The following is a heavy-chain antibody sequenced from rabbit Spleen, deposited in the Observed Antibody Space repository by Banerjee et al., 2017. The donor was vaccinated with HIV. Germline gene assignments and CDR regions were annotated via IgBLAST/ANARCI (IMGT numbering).Heavy chain of an antibody. CDR3: ARDFDF. V-gene: IGHV1S40*01. J-gene: IGHJ4*01. Sequence: QSLEESGGDLVKPGASLTLTCTASGFSFSSSYYMCWVRQAPGKGLEWIACIYGGSGVSTAYASWAKGRFTISKTSSTTVTLQMTSLTVADTATYFCARDFDFWGPGTLVTVS. CDR1: GFSFSSSYY. CDR2: IYGGSGVST.